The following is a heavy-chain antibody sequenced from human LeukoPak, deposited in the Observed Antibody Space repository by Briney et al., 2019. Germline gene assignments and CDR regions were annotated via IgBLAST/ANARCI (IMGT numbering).Heavy chain of an antibody. D-gene: IGHD5-12*01. CDR1: GGSISSYY. J-gene: IGHJ4*02. CDR2: IYYSGST. V-gene: IGHV4-59*01. CDR3: ARGRYSGYDWVDY. Sequence: SETLSLTCTVSGGSISSYYWSWIRQPPGKGLEWIGYIYYSGSTNYNPSLKSRVTISVDTPRNQFSLKLSSVTAADTAVYYCARGRYSGYDWVDYWGQGTLVTVSS.